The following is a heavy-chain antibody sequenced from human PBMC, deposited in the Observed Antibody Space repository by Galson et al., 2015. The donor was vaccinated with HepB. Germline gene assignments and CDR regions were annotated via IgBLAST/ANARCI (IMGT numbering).Heavy chain of an antibody. CDR2: ISQTEKT. CDR1: GGSISSSIW. J-gene: IGHJ4*02. D-gene: IGHD3-22*01. Sequence: ETLSLTCTVSGGSISSSIWWSWVRQAPGKGLEWIGEISQTEKTNYNPSLKSRVSISLDKSKNQFSLKLNSVTAADTAVYYCARDGDGSGDVDHWGQGTLVTVSS. CDR3: ARDGDGSGDVDH. V-gene: IGHV4-4*02.